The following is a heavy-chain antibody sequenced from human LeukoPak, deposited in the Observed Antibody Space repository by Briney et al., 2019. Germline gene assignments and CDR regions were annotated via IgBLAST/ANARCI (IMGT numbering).Heavy chain of an antibody. CDR3: ARASRNGHFDY. CDR1: GFTFSSYD. V-gene: IGHV3-13*01. D-gene: IGHD1-1*01. Sequence: GGSLRLSCAASGFTFSSYDMHWVRQAPGKGREWGSASCTAGDTYYPGSVKGRFTISRENAKNSLYLQMNSLRAGDTAVYYCARASRNGHFDYWGQGTLVTVSS. CDR2: SCTAGDT. J-gene: IGHJ4*02.